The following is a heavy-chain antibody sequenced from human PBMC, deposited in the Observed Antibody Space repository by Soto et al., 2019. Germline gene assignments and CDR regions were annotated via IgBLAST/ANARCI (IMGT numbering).Heavy chain of an antibody. J-gene: IGHJ4*02. CDR2: IKEDGSEK. Sequence: VGSLRLSCEASGFTFSNYWMTWVRQAPGKGLEWVANIKEDGSEKHHVDSVKGRFTISRDNAKNSLYLQMNSLRVEDTAVYFCSRDVVVGAKDLNYWGQGALVTVSS. V-gene: IGHV3-7*01. CDR1: GFTFSNYW. D-gene: IGHD2-15*01. CDR3: SRDVVVGAKDLNY.